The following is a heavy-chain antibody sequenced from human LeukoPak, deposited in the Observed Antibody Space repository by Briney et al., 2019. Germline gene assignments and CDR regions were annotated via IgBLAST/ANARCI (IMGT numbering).Heavy chain of an antibody. CDR1: GFTFSSYG. CDR3: ARDLTPVYYYGSGSYNPLDY. V-gene: IGHV3-33*08. D-gene: IGHD3-10*01. J-gene: IGHJ4*02. Sequence: GGSLRLSCAASGFTFSSYGMHWVRQAPGKGLEWVAVIWYDGSNKYYADSVKGRFTISRDNSKNTLYLQMNSLRAEDTAVYYCARDLTPVYYYGSGSYNPLDYWGQGTLVTVSS. CDR2: IWYDGSNK.